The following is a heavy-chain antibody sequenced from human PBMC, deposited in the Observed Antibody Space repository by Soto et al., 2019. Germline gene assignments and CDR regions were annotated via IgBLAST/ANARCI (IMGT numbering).Heavy chain of an antibody. V-gene: IGHV3-7*01. CDR1: RFTFSSHW. Sequence: EVQLLESGGGLVQPGGSLRLSCAASRFTFSSHWMSWVRQAPGKGLEWVANIKVDGSEKYYVDSVRGRFSISRDNAKDSLYLQMNSLRAEDTAVYYCTRESYDSSGYYYDFFDYWGQGTLVTVSS. J-gene: IGHJ4*02. D-gene: IGHD3-22*01. CDR2: IKVDGSEK. CDR3: TRESYDSSGYYYDFFDY.